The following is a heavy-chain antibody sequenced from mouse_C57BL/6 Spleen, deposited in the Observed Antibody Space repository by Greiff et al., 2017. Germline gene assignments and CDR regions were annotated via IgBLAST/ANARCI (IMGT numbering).Heavy chain of an antibody. J-gene: IGHJ1*03. CDR3: ASHYYGSSYGYFDV. CDR2: IDPNSGGT. D-gene: IGHD1-1*01. V-gene: IGHV1-72*01. Sequence: QVQLQQPGAELVKPGASVKLSCKASGYTFTSYWMHWVKQRPGRGLEWIGRIDPNSGGTKYNEKFKSKATLTVDKPSSTAYMPLSSLTSEDSAVYYCASHYYGSSYGYFDVWGTGTTVTVSS. CDR1: GYTFTSYW.